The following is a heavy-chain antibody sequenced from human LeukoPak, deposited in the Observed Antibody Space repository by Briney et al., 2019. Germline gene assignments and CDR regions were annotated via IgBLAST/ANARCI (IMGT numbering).Heavy chain of an antibody. CDR2: INGDASST. Sequence: GGSLRLSCAGSGFTFNTYWMHWVRQAPGKGLVWVSRINGDASSTNYADSVKGRFTISRDNSRKMLYLQMNSLRAEDTAVYYCAKDFKTGYVYNYGMDVWGQGTTVTVSS. D-gene: IGHD3-16*01. V-gene: IGHV3-74*01. CDR3: AKDFKTGYVYNYGMDV. CDR1: GFTFNTYW. J-gene: IGHJ6*02.